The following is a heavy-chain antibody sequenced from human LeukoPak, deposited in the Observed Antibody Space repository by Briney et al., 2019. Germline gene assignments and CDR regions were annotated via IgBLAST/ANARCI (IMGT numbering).Heavy chain of an antibody. CDR3: ARRFKQDVLGTPMGWLDP. CDR2: ISIYNGDT. CDR1: GYPFTDYG. D-gene: IGHD4-23*01. Sequence: GAPVKVSFKSSGYPFTDYGIGWGRQAPGQGPGWMGWISIYNGDTNYAQKIQGRVTMTTDPSTSTVYMELKSLRSDDTAGYYCARRFKQDVLGTPMGWLDPWGQGTLLTVSS. J-gene: IGHJ5*02. V-gene: IGHV1-18*01.